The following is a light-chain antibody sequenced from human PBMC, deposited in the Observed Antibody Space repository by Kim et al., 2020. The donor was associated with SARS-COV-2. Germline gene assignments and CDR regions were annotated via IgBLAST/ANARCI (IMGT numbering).Light chain of an antibody. Sequence: SPPGKRATPPCGAGRGIGTYIACYQQKPGAGPRLLIYDAPPTATGTPDTFSGSGCVTDSTLTLSTLWPEDFAAYYCQQTREAHLTFGAGTKVDSK. V-gene: IGKV3-11*01. J-gene: IGKJ4*01. CDR1: RGIGTY. CDR3: QQTREAHLT. CDR2: DAP.